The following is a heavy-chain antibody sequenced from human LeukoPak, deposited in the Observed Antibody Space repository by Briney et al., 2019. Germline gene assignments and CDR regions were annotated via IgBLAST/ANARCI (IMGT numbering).Heavy chain of an antibody. V-gene: IGHV3-48*01. Sequence: SGGSLRLSCAASGFTFSSYSMNWVRQAPGKGLEWVSYISSSSSTIYYADSVKGRFTISRDNAKNSLYLQMNSLRAEDTAVYYCASGEELRTFDIWGQGTMVTVSS. CDR1: GFTFSSYS. CDR2: ISSSSSTI. D-gene: IGHD1-26*01. J-gene: IGHJ3*02. CDR3: ASGEELRTFDI.